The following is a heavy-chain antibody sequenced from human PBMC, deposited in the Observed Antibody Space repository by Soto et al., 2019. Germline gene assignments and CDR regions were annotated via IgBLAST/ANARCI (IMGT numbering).Heavy chain of an antibody. Sequence: EVQLLESGGGLVQPGGSLRLSCAASGFTFSSYAMSWVRQAPGKGLEWVSAISGSGGSTYYADSVKGRFTISRDNSKNTLYLQMNSLRAEDTAVYYCAKDTEVSGYDYGAFDYWGQGTLVTVSS. CDR2: ISGSGGST. V-gene: IGHV3-23*01. CDR1: GFTFSSYA. J-gene: IGHJ4*02. D-gene: IGHD5-12*01. CDR3: AKDTEVSGYDYGAFDY.